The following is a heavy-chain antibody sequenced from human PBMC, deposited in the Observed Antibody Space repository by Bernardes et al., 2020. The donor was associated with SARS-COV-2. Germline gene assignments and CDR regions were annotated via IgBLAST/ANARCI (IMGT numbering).Heavy chain of an antibody. CDR2: IFNSGST. J-gene: IGHJ4*02. D-gene: IGHD3-10*01. CDR1: GDSITSRGYY. V-gene: IGHV4-31*03. CDR3: AKGLQVGRGVEGS. Sequence: SETLSLTCSVSGDSITSRGYYWTWVLQHPGKGLEWIGYIFNSGSTYYNPSLKSRATITIDTSENQFFLQLNSVTAADTAVYYCAKGLQVGRGVEGSWGQGTLVTVSS.